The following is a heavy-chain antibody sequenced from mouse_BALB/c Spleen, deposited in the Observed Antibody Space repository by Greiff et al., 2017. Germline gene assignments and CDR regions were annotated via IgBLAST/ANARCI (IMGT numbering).Heavy chain of an antibody. J-gene: IGHJ3*01. CDR3: AREGAY. CDR2: IYPGDGDT. V-gene: IGHV1-87*01. CDR1: GYTFTSYW. Sequence: QVQLKESGAELARPGASVKLSCKASGYTFTSYWMQWVKQRPGQGLEWIGAIYPGDGDTRYTQKFKGKATLTADKSSSTAYMQLSSLASEDSAVYYCAREGAYWGQGTLVTVSA.